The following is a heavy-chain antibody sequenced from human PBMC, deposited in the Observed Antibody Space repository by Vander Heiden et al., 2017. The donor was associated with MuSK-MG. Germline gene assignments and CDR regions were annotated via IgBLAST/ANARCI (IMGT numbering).Heavy chain of an antibody. CDR2: ISYDGSNK. Sequence: QVQLVESGGGVVQPGRSLRLSCAASGFTFSSYAMHWVRQAPGKGLEWVAVISYDGSNKYYADSVKGRFTISRDNSKNTLYLQMNSLRAEDTAVYYCARGGPRAAAGLPLDYWGQGTLVTVSS. CDR3: ARGGPRAAAGLPLDY. J-gene: IGHJ4*02. V-gene: IGHV3-30*04. CDR1: GFTFSSYA. D-gene: IGHD6-13*01.